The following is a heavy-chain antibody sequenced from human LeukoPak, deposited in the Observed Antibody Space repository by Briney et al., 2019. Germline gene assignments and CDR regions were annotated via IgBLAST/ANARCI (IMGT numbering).Heavy chain of an antibody. J-gene: IGHJ4*02. CDR2: INTFSNPI. D-gene: IGHD2/OR15-2a*01. Sequence: GGSLRLSCAASASTFSTYSMNWVRQAPGKGLEWISYINTFSNPIYYADSVRGRFTVSRDNAKNSLYLQMNSLRDDDTAVYYCVSFYETYWGRGTLVTVSS. CDR3: VSFYETY. V-gene: IGHV3-48*02. CDR1: ASTFSTYS.